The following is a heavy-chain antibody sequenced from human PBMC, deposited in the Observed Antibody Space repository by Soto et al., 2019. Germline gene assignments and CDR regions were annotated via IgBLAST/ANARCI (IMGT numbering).Heavy chain of an antibody. V-gene: IGHV3-23*01. Sequence: EVQLLESGGGLVQPGGSLSLSCAASGFTFSSYAMNWVRQAPGKGLEWVSTISFSGVNRHYADSVKGRFTISRDNSKNTLYLKMNSLRAEDTAIYYCAKVGSGSYSAHSWGQGTLVTVSS. J-gene: IGHJ4*02. CDR2: ISFSGVNR. CDR3: AKVGSGSYSAHS. CDR1: GFTFSSYA. D-gene: IGHD3-10*01.